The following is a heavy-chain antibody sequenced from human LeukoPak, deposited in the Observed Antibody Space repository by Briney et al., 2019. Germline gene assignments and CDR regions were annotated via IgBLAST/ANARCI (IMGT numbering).Heavy chain of an antibody. CDR3: ARGSSAAAGTPYYYYYMDV. CDR2: IYTSGST. J-gene: IGHJ6*03. V-gene: IGHV4-61*02. CDR1: GGSISSGSYY. Sequence: KPSETLSLTCTVSGGSISSGSYYWSWIRQPAGRGLEWIGRIYTSGSTNYNPSLKSRVTISVDTSKNQFSLKLSSVTAADTAVYYCARGSSAAAGTPYYYYYMDVWGKGTTVTVS. D-gene: IGHD6-13*01.